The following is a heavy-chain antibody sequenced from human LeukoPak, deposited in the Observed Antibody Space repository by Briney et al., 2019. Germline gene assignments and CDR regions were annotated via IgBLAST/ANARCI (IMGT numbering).Heavy chain of an antibody. CDR2: INPSGGST. Sequence: ASVKVSCKASGYTFTSYYMHWVRHAPGQGVEWMGKINPSGGSTSYAQKFQGRVTMTRDTSTSTVYMELSSLRSEDTAVYYCATTVVAATSSNYYGMDVWGQGTTVTVSS. CDR1: GYTFTSYY. J-gene: IGHJ6*02. CDR3: ATTVVAATSSNYYGMDV. D-gene: IGHD2-15*01. V-gene: IGHV1-46*01.